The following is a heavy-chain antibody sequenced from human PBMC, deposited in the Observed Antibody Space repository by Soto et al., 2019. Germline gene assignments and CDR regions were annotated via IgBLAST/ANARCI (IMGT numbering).Heavy chain of an antibody. CDR1: GYTFTTSY. J-gene: IGHJ4*02. V-gene: IGHV1-46*01. Sequence: QVQLVQSGAEVKKPGASVKVSCKASGYTFTTSYIHWVRQAPGQGLEWMGLINAGGGTTTYAHKFHGRVTVTRDTSTSTVYMELSSLRSEDTAVYFCARADFWSGYYKSPHFEYWGQGTLVTVSS. CDR3: ARADFWSGYYKSPHFEY. D-gene: IGHD3-3*01. CDR2: INAGGGTT.